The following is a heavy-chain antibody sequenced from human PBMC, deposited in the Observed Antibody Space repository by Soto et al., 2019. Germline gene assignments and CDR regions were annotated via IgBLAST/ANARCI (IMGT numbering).Heavy chain of an antibody. D-gene: IGHD3-22*01. CDR1: GFTFSKYA. J-gene: IGHJ4*02. V-gene: IGHV3-30-3*01. CDR3: ARTGYDRSGYFVEYYFDY. CDR2: ISNDGSNP. Sequence: VGSLRLSCAASGFTFSKYAMHWVRQARGTGLEWVAVISNDGSNPYYADSVKGRFTISRDNSKNTLYLQMNSLREEDTAVYYCARTGYDRSGYFVEYYFDYWGQGTLVTVSS.